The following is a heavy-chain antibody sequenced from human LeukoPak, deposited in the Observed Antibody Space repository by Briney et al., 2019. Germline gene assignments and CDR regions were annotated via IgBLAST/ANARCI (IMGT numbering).Heavy chain of an antibody. Sequence: ASVKVSCKASGYTFTSYGISWVRQAPGQGLEWMGWISAYNGNTNYAQKLQGRVTMTTDTSTSTAYMELRSLRSDDTAVYYCAKGYLRYFDPSWFDYWGQGTLVTVSS. V-gene: IGHV1-18*01. J-gene: IGHJ4*02. CDR1: GYTFTSYG. CDR2: ISAYNGNT. D-gene: IGHD3-9*01. CDR3: AKGYLRYFDPSWFDY.